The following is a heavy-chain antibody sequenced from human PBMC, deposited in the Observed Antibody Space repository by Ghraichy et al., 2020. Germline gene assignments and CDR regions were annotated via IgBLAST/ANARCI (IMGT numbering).Heavy chain of an antibody. CDR1: GFTFSSYS. CDR3: ARGRGGYDSVSFDC. D-gene: IGHD5-12*01. Sequence: GGSLRLSCAASGFTFSSYSMNWVRQAPGKGLEWVSYISSSSGTMYYADSVKGRFTISRDSARNSLYLQMDDLRAEDTAVYYCARGRGGYDSVSFDCWGQGTLVTVAS. CDR2: ISSSSGTM. J-gene: IGHJ4*02. V-gene: IGHV3-48*01.